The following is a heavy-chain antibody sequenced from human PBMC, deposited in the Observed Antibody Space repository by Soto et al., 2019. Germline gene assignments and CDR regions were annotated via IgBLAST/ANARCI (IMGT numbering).Heavy chain of an antibody. D-gene: IGHD6-13*01. CDR2: IVVGSGNT. V-gene: IGHV1-58*01. CDR3: AAAPSHHSSSWYQYFDY. CDR1: GFTFTSSA. Sequence: QMPLVQSGPEVKKPGTSVKVSCKASGFTFTSSAVQWVRQARGQRLEWIGWIVVGSGNTNYAQKFQERVTITRDMSTSTAYMELSSLRSEDTAVYYCAAAPSHHSSSWYQYFDYWGQGTLVTVSS. J-gene: IGHJ4*02.